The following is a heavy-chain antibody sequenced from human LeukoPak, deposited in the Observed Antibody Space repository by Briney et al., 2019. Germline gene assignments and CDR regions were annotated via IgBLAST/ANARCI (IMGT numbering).Heavy chain of an antibody. CDR1: GGSISSYY. CDR2: IYYSGST. V-gene: IGHV4-59*01. J-gene: IGHJ6*03. Sequence: SETLSLTCTVSGGSISSYYWSWIRQPPGKGLEWIGYIYYSGSTNYNPSLKSRVTISVDTSKNQFSLKLSSVTAADAAVYYCAGSYCGGDCCPGRWSYMHVWGKGTTVTVSS. D-gene: IGHD2-21*02. CDR3: AGSYCGGDCCPGRWSYMHV.